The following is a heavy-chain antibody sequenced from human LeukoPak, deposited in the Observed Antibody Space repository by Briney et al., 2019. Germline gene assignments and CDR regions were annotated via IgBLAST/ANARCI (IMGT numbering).Heavy chain of an antibody. D-gene: IGHD2-21*02. CDR1: GFTFGDYA. CDR3: SRDSPAGAFGDWYLADY. V-gene: IGHV3-49*03. CDR2: IRSDAYDGTT. Sequence: GGSLRLSCTVSGFTFGDYAMSWFRQAPGKGLEWVGFIRSDAYDGTTEYAASVKGRITISRDDSKSIAYLQMNSLKTEDTAVYYCSRDSPAGAFGDWYLADYWGQGTLVTVSS. J-gene: IGHJ4*02.